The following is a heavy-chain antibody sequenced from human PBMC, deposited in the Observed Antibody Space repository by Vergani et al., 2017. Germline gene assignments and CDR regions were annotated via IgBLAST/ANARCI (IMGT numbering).Heavy chain of an antibody. Sequence: QVQLVQSGAEVKKPGASVKVSCKASGYTFTSYAMHWVRQAPGQRLEWMGWINAGNGNTKYSQKFQGRVTITRDTSASTAYMELSSLRSEDTAVYYCARDRNDFWSGSGGGWIDYWGQGTLVTVSS. CDR3: ARDRNDFWSGSGGGWIDY. J-gene: IGHJ4*02. V-gene: IGHV1-3*01. CDR2: INAGNGNT. D-gene: IGHD3-3*01. CDR1: GYTFTSYA.